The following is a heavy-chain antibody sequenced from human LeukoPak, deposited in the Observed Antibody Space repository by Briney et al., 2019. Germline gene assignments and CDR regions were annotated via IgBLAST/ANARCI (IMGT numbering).Heavy chain of an antibody. Sequence: SETLSLTCTVSGGSISSYYWGWIRQPPGKGLEWIGSIYYSGSTYYNPSLKSRVTISVDTSKNQFSLKLSSVTAADTAVYYCAREEGEGIAAAGTLYYFDYWGQGTLVTVSS. CDR2: IYYSGST. V-gene: IGHV4-39*07. CDR3: AREEGEGIAAAGTLYYFDY. J-gene: IGHJ4*02. CDR1: GGSISSYY. D-gene: IGHD6-13*01.